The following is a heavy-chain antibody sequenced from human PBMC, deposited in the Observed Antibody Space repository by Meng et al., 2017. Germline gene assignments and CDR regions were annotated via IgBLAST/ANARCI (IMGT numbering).Heavy chain of an antibody. CDR2: INEFGST. CDR3: ARQRGPDF. V-gene: IGHV4-34*01. D-gene: IGHD5-12*01. CDR1: GGSFSGYY. Sequence: QAQLQQWGAGRLRPSETLALTCAVYGGSFSGYYWNWIRQPPGKGLEWIGEINEFGSTNYNPSLKSRVTILVDTSKNQFSLKLRSVTAADTAVYYCARQRGPDFWGQGSLVTVSS. J-gene: IGHJ4*02.